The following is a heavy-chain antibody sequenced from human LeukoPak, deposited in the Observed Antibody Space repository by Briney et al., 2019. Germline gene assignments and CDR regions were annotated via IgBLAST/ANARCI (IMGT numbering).Heavy chain of an antibody. CDR3: ASSSTDYYDSSGYGAFDI. V-gene: IGHV4-61*01. J-gene: IGHJ3*02. Sequence: SETLSLNCTVSGGSVSSGSYYWSWIRQPPGKGLEWIGYIYYSGSTYYNPSLKSRVTISVDTSKNQFSLKLSSVTAADTAVYYCASSSTDYYDSSGYGAFDIWGQGTMVTVSS. CDR1: GGSVSSGSYY. D-gene: IGHD3-22*01. CDR2: IYYSGST.